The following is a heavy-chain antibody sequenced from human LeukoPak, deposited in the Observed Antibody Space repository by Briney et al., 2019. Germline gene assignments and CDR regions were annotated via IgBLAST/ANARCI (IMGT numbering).Heavy chain of an antibody. D-gene: IGHD6-19*01. CDR2: IWYDGTNK. CDR3: ARGGGSGWYQDWFDP. V-gene: IGHV3-33*08. CDR1: GFSFSTYA. Sequence: PGGSLRLSCAASGFSFSTYAMHWVRQAPGKGLEWVALIWYDGTNKYYADSVKGRFTISRDNSKNTLYLQMNSLGTEDTAVYYCARGGGSGWYQDWFDPWGQGTLVTVSS. J-gene: IGHJ5*02.